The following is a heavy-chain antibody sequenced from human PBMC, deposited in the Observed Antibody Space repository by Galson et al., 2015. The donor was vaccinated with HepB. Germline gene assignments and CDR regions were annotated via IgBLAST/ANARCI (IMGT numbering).Heavy chain of an antibody. D-gene: IGHD2-2*01. CDR3: AKTQGYCSSTSCYHYYYYGMDV. V-gene: IGHV3-30*18. Sequence: SLRLSCAASGFTFSSYGMHWVRQAPGKGLEWVAVISYDGSNKYYADSVKGRFTISRDNSKNTLYLQMNSLRAEDTAVYYCAKTQGYCSSTSCYHYYYYGMDVWAKGPRSPSP. J-gene: IGHJ6*02. CDR2: ISYDGSNK. CDR1: GFTFSSYG.